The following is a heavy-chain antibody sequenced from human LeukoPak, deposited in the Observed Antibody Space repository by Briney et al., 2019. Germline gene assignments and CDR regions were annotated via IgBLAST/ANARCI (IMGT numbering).Heavy chain of an antibody. V-gene: IGHV4-31*03. CDR3: ARDWMGRYRGSPDAFDI. J-gene: IGHJ3*02. D-gene: IGHD1-26*01. Sequence: SQTLSLTCTVSGGSISSGGYYWSWIRQHPGKGLEWIGYIYYSGSTYYNPSLKSRVTISADTSKNQFSLKLSSVTAADTAVYYCARDWMGRYRGSPDAFDIWGQGTMVTVSS. CDR1: GGSISSGGYY. CDR2: IYYSGST.